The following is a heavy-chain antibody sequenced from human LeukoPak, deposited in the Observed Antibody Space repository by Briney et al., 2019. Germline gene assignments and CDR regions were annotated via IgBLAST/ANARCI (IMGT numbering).Heavy chain of an antibody. J-gene: IGHJ5*02. CDR3: ARDRRYYDPLKGFDP. CDR2: INPNSGGT. D-gene: IGHD3-22*01. V-gene: IGHV1-2*02. Sequence: ASVKVSCKASGYTFTGYYMHWVRQAPGQGLEWMGWINPNSGGTNYAQKFQGRVTMTRDTSISTAYMELSRLRSDDTAVYYCARDRRYYDPLKGFDPWGQGTLVTVSS. CDR1: GYTFTGYY.